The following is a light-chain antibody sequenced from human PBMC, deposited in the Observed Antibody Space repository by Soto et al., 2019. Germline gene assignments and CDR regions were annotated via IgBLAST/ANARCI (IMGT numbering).Light chain of an antibody. J-gene: IGKJ1*01. V-gene: IGKV3-11*01. Sequence: EIVLTQSPATLSLSPGERATLSCRASQSVSSYLAWYQQKPGQAPRLLISEASNRATGIPARFSGSGSGTDFTLTISRLEPEDFAVYFCQQYLSSPRTFGQGTKVDIK. CDR1: QSVSSY. CDR2: EAS. CDR3: QQYLSSPRT.